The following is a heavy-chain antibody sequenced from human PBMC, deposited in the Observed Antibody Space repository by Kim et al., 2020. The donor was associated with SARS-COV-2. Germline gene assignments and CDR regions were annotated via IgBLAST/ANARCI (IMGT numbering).Heavy chain of an antibody. Sequence: YAQKFQGGVTITADKSTSTAYMELSSLRSEDTAVYYCAITKDTAMLYFDYWGQGTLVTVSS. D-gene: IGHD5-18*01. V-gene: IGHV1-69*02. CDR3: AITKDTAMLYFDY. J-gene: IGHJ4*02.